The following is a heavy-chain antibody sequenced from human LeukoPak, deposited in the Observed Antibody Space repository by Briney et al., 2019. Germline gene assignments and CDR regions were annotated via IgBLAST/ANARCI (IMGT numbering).Heavy chain of an antibody. Sequence: GGSLRLSCAASGFTFSSYAMSWVRQAPGKGLEWVANIKQDGSEKYYVDSVKGRFTISRDNAKNSLYLQMNSLRAEDTAVYYCARVPSWKGYMDVWGKGTTVTVSS. CDR2: IKQDGSEK. J-gene: IGHJ6*03. D-gene: IGHD1-1*01. V-gene: IGHV3-7*03. CDR1: GFTFSSYA. CDR3: ARVPSWKGYMDV.